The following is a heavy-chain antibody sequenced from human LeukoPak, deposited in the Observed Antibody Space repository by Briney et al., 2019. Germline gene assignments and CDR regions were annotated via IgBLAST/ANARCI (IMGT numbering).Heavy chain of an antibody. V-gene: IGHV3-64*01. CDR2: ISSNGGST. Sequence: GGSLRLSCAASGFTFSSYAMHWVRQAPGKGLEYVSAISSNGGSTYYANSVKGRFTISRDNSKNTLYLQMGSLRAEDMAVYYCARGTHYYHMDVWGKGTTVTVSS. J-gene: IGHJ6*03. CDR1: GFTFSSYA. CDR3: ARGTHYYHMDV. D-gene: IGHD1/OR15-1a*01.